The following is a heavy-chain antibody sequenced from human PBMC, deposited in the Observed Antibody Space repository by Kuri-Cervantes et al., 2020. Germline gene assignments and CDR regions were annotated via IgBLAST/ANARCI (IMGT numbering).Heavy chain of an antibody. CDR2: LWSDGNKK. D-gene: IGHD1-26*01. CDR1: GFTFAYYG. V-gene: IGHV3-33*01. Sequence: GESLKISCAASGFTFAYYGMHWVRQAPGKGLEWVAVLWSDGNKKYYADSVKGRFTVSRDNSKNTLYLQMNSLRAEDTAVYYCARGYSGSLNYFDYWGQGTLVTVSS. J-gene: IGHJ4*02. CDR3: ARGYSGSLNYFDY.